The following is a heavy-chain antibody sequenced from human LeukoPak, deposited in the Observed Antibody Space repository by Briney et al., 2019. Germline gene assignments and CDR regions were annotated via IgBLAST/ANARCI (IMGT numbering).Heavy chain of an antibody. D-gene: IGHD3-10*01. V-gene: IGHV4-34*01. CDR3: ARGLVQAAFDI. CDR2: INHSGST. J-gene: IGHJ3*02. CDR1: GGSFSGYY. Sequence: SETLSLTCAVYGGSFSGYYWSWIRQPPGKGLEWIGEINHSGSTNYNPSLKSRVTISVDTSKNQFSLKLSSVTAADMAVYYCARGLVQAAFDIWGQGTMVTVSS.